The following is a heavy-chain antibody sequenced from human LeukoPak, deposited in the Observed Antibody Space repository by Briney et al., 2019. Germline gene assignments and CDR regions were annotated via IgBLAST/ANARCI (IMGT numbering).Heavy chain of an antibody. Sequence: GGSLRLSCAASGFTFSGSAMSWVRQAPGEGLEWVSLFSYGGANSYYTESVRGRFTISRDNSKDTLFLQMNSLRTEDTAIYYCARDMQLSTWGLGTMVTVSS. J-gene: IGHJ3*01. D-gene: IGHD3-16*02. CDR2: FSYGGANS. CDR3: ARDMQLST. CDR1: GFTFSGSA. V-gene: IGHV3-23*01.